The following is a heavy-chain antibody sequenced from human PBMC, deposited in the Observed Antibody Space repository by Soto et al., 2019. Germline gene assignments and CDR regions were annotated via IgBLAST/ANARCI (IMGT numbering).Heavy chain of an antibody. CDR1: GFTFSSYA. Sequence: GGSLRLSCAASGFTFSSYAMHWVRQAPGKGLEWVAVISYDGSNKYYADSVKGRFTISRDNSENTLYLQMNSLRAEDTAVYYCARDTYYYDSSGYQGGFDYWGQGTLVTVSS. CDR3: ARDTYYYDSSGYQGGFDY. D-gene: IGHD3-22*01. J-gene: IGHJ4*02. V-gene: IGHV3-30-3*01. CDR2: ISYDGSNK.